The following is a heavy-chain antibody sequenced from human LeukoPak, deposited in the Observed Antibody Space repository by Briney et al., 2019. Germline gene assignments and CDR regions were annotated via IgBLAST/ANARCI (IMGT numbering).Heavy chain of an antibody. CDR3: ARDAGGVWGRYFVY. D-gene: IGHD3-16*01. V-gene: IGHV3-7*01. CDR1: GFTFSSYW. CDR2: IKQDGSEK. J-gene: IGHJ4*02. Sequence: RPGGSLRLSCAASGFTFSSYWMTWVRQGPGKGVEWVANIKQDGSEKYYVDSVKGRFSISRDNAKNSLYLKMNSLRAEDTAVYYCARDAGGVWGRYFVYWGQGTLVSVSS.